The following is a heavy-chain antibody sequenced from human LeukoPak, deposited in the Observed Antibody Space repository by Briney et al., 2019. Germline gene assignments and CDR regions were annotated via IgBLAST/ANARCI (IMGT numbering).Heavy chain of an antibody. Sequence: SETLSLTCAVYGGSFSGYYWSRIRQPPGKGLEWIGEINHSGSTNYNPSLKSRVTISVDTSKNQFSLKLSSVTAADTAVYYCARVRRPYCSSTSCYGRGWFDPWGQGTLVTVSS. CDR2: INHSGST. CDR1: GGSFSGYY. D-gene: IGHD2-2*01. V-gene: IGHV4-34*01. CDR3: ARVRRPYCSSTSCYGRGWFDP. J-gene: IGHJ5*02.